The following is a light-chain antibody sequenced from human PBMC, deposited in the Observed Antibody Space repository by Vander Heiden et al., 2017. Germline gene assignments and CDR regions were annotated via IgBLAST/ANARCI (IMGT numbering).Light chain of an antibody. Sequence: IQLTQSPSFLSASVVDRVTITCRASQGISSYLAWYQQKPGKAPKLLIYAASTLQSGVPSRFSGSGSGTEFTLTISSLQPEDFATYYCQQLNSYPRTFGQGTKVEIK. V-gene: IGKV1-9*01. CDR3: QQLNSYPRT. CDR2: AAS. J-gene: IGKJ2*01. CDR1: QGISSY.